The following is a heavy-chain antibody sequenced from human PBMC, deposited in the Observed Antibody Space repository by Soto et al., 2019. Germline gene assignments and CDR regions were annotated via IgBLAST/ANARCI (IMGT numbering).Heavy chain of an antibody. D-gene: IGHD1-1*01. J-gene: IGHJ4*02. Sequence: EVQLVESGGGLVQPGGSLRLSCAASGFSFRTYWMSWVRQTPVKGLEFVANIKEDGSEEYYVDSVKGRFTISRDNAKSSLYLKRNSLRVEDTAVDYCERDGAGYDWGQGTLVTVSS. CDR2: IKEDGSEE. V-gene: IGHV3-7*04. CDR3: ERDGAGYD. CDR1: GFSFRTYW.